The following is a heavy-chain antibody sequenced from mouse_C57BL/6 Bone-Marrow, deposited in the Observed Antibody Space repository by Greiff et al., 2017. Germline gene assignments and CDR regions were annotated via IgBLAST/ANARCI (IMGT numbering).Heavy chain of an antibody. CDR1: GYTFTSYW. V-gene: IGHV1-69*01. D-gene: IGHD2-4*01. Sequence: QVQLQQSGAELVMPGASVKLSCKASGYTFTSYWMHWVKQRPGQGLEWIGEIDPSDSYTNYNQKFKGKSTLTVDKSSSTAYMQLSSLTSEDSAVYYCARSPYDYDGFDYWGQGTTLTVSS. CDR3: ARSPYDYDGFDY. CDR2: IDPSDSYT. J-gene: IGHJ2*01.